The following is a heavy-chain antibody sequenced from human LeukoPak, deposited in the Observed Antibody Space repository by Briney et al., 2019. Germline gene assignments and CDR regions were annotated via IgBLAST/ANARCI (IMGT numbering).Heavy chain of an antibody. CDR1: GFTFSGYT. CDR2: ISSSSSYI. D-gene: IGHD1-26*01. Sequence: GGSLRLSCAASGFTFSGYTMNWVRQAPGKGLEWVSSISSSSSYIYFADSVKGRFTISRDNAKNSLYLQMNSLRAEDTAVYYCASDATSGSYLRDAFDIWGQGTMVTVSS. CDR3: ASDATSGSYLRDAFDI. J-gene: IGHJ3*02. V-gene: IGHV3-21*01.